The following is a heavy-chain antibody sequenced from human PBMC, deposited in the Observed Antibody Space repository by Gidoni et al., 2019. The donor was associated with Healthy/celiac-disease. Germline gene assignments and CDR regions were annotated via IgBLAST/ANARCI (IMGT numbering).Heavy chain of an antibody. CDR1: GFTFSSYG. CDR2: IWYDGSNK. J-gene: IGHJ6*02. CDR3: ARDFVFVWPPEPYYYYGMDV. Sequence: QVQLVESGGGVVQPGRSLRLSCAASGFTFSSYGIHWVRQAPGKGLEWVAVIWYDGSNKYYADSVKGRFTISRDNSKNTLYLQMNSLRAEDTAVYYCARDFVFVWPPEPYYYYGMDVWGQGTTVTVSS. V-gene: IGHV3-33*01. D-gene: IGHD2-15*01.